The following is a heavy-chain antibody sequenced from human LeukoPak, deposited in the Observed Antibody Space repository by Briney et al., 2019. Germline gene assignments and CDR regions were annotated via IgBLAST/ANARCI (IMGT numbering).Heavy chain of an antibody. CDR2: IWYDGSNK. CDR3: ARGERGTGWYYFDY. J-gene: IGHJ4*02. CDR1: GFTFSSYG. V-gene: IGHV3-33*01. D-gene: IGHD6-19*01. Sequence: RPGGSLRLSCAASGFTFSSYGMHWVRQAPGKGLEWVAVIWYDGSNKYYADSVKGRFTISRDNSKNTLYLQMNSLRAEDTAVFYCARGERGTGWYYFDYWGQGTLVTVSS.